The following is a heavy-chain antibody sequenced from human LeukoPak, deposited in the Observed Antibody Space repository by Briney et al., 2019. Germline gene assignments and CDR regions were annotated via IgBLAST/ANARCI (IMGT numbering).Heavy chain of an antibody. V-gene: IGHV4-34*01. Sequence: PSETLSLTCAVYGGSFSGYYWSWIRQPPGKGLEWIGEINHSGSTNYNPSLKSRVTISVDTSKNQFSLKLSSVTAADTAVYYCARRIVHYYFDYGGQGTLVTVSS. CDR1: GGSFSGYY. CDR3: ARRIVHYYFDY. CDR2: INHSGST. J-gene: IGHJ4*02. D-gene: IGHD2/OR15-2a*01.